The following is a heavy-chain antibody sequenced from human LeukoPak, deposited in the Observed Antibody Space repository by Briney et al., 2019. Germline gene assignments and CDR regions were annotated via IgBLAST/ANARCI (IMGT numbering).Heavy chain of an antibody. J-gene: IGHJ4*02. Sequence: SETLSLTCTVSGGSISSSSYYWGWIRQPPGKGLEWIGSIYYSGSTYYNPSLKSRVTISVDTSKNQFSLKLSSVTAADTAVHYCARLSPAAVFDYWGQGTLVTVSS. CDR3: ARLSPAAVFDY. D-gene: IGHD2-2*01. V-gene: IGHV4-39*01. CDR2: IYYSGST. CDR1: GGSISSSSYY.